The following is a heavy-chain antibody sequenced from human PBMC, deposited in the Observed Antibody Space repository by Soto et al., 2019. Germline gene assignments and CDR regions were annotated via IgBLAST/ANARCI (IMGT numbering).Heavy chain of an antibody. CDR2: VSGDGRDI. CDR3: ARGLNKAAGGAFDV. CDR1: GFHFSWAG. J-gene: IGHJ3*01. D-gene: IGHD3-16*01. Sequence: QVQLVQSGGGAVLPGNSLRLSCAASGFHFSWAGMHWLRQTPGKGLEWVAVVSGDGRDIDYAESVRGRFSISRDNPKSTLYLQMNNLGVEDTAIYYCARGLNKAAGGAFDVWGQGTQVIVSS. V-gene: IGHV3-33*01.